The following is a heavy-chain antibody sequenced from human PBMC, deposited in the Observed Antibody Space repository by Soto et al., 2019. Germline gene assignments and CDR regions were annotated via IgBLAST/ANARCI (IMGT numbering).Heavy chain of an antibody. Sequence: LVTRSLTCPVGGGSRSRSSYYWGWIRQPPGKGLEWIGSIYYSGSTYYNPSLKSRVTISVDTSKNQFSLKLSSVTAADTAVYYCATPIYSSGRKNDYWGQGTLVTVSS. CDR2: IYYSGST. V-gene: IGHV4-39*01. CDR1: GGSRSRSSYY. CDR3: ATPIYSSGRKNDY. J-gene: IGHJ4*02. D-gene: IGHD6-19*01.